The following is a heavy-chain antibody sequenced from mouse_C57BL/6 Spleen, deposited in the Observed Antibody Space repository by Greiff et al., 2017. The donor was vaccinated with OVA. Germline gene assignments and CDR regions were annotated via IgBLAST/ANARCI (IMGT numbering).Heavy chain of an antibody. J-gene: IGHJ2*01. Sequence: EVKVEESGGGLVQPGGSMKLSCAASGFTFSDAWMDWVRQSPEKGLEWVAEIRNKANNHATYYAESVKGRFTISRDDSKSSVYLQMNSLRAEDTGIYYCTRAHGSERYFDYWGQGTTLTVSS. D-gene: IGHD1-1*01. CDR2: IRNKANNHAT. CDR3: TRAHGSERYFDY. V-gene: IGHV6-6*01. CDR1: GFTFSDAW.